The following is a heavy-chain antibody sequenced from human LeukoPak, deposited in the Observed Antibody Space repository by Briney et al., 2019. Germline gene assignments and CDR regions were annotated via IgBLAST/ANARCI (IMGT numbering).Heavy chain of an antibody. CDR2: IKEDGSEK. V-gene: IGHV3-7*01. CDR1: GFTFSNYW. J-gene: IGHJ4*02. Sequence: PGGSLRLSCAASGFTFSNYWMSWVRQAPGKGLEWVANIKEDGSEKYYVDSVKGRFTISRDNAKKSLYLQMNSLRAEDTAVYYCARRCSSTSCLQYWGQGTLVTVSS. CDR3: ARRCSSTSCLQY. D-gene: IGHD2-2*01.